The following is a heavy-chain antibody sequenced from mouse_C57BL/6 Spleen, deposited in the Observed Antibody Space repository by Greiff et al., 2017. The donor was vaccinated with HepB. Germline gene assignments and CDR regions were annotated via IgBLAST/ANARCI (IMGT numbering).Heavy chain of an antibody. CDR1: GYTFTDYY. CDR2: INPNNGGT. V-gene: IGHV1-26*01. CDR3: ASWRAMDY. J-gene: IGHJ4*01. Sequence: VQLQQSGPELVKPGASVKISCKASGYTFTDYYMNWVKQSHGKSLEWIGDINPNNGGTSYNQKFKGKATLTVDKSSSTAYMELRSLTSEDSAVYYCASWRAMDYWGQGTSVTVSS.